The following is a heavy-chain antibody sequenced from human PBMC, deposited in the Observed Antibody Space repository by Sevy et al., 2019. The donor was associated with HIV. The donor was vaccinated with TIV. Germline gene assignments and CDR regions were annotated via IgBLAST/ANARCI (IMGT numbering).Heavy chain of an antibody. CDR3: VKEGRDDFNPYLDF. J-gene: IGHJ1*01. D-gene: IGHD3-10*01. Sequence: GGSLRLSCAGSGFTFGGYMMNWVRQAPGRGLEWMSRISRTGGNTEYGDSAKGRFTISRDNSKNTLYLQMKDLRVEDTALYYCVKEGRDDFNPYLDFWGQGLLVTVSS. CDR2: ISRTGGNT. CDR1: GFTFGGYM. V-gene: IGHV3-23*01.